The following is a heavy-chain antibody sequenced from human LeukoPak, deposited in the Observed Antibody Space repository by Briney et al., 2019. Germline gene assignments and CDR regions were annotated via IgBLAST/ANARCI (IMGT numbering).Heavy chain of an antibody. CDR2: INAGNGNT. D-gene: IGHD5-24*01. CDR3: TREIDRDDYNRFFDY. Sequence: GASVKVSYKASGYSFSTYTMNWVRQAPGQRLEWMGWINAGNGNTKYSQKFQGRVTITRDTSASTAYMEMRSLRSEDTAVYYCTREIDRDDYNRFFDYWGQGTLVTVSS. J-gene: IGHJ4*02. V-gene: IGHV1-3*01. CDR1: GYSFSTYT.